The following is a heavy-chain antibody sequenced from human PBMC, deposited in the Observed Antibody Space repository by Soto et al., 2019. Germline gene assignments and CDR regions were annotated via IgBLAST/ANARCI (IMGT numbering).Heavy chain of an antibody. D-gene: IGHD1-1*01. Sequence: QITLKESGPTLLKPTQTLTLTCSVSAFSLSTSPVGVGWIRQPPGKALEWLALIYWNVDKRFSPSLKRRLSITQDASKNQVVLTMTDMDPLDTATYYCARSDTYSWNSRFAYWGQGILVTVSS. J-gene: IGHJ4*02. CDR3: ARSDTYSWNSRFAY. CDR1: AFSLSTSPVG. V-gene: IGHV2-5*01. CDR2: IYWNVDK.